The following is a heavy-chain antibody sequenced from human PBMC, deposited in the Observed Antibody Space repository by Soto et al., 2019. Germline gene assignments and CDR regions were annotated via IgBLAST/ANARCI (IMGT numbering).Heavy chain of an antibody. J-gene: IGHJ4*02. CDR2: IYWNDDK. CDR3: AHSPYSSSWLVFDY. CDR1: GFSLRTSGVG. D-gene: IGHD6-13*01. Sequence: SGPTLVKPTQTLTLTCTFSGFSLRTSGVGVGWIRQPPGKALEWLSLIYWNDDKRYSPSLKSRLTITKDTSKNQVVLTMTNMDPVDTATYYCAHSPYSSSWLVFDYWGQGTLVTVSS. V-gene: IGHV2-5*01.